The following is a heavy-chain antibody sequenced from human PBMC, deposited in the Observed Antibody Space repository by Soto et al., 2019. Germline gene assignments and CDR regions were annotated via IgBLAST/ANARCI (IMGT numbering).Heavy chain of an antibody. CDR1: GFTFSSYG. J-gene: IGHJ6*02. V-gene: IGHV3-33*01. CDR3: ARENVYYDILTGYPKVHYYGMDV. D-gene: IGHD3-9*01. Sequence: HPGGSLRLSCAASGFTFSSYGMHWVRQAPGKGLEWVAVIWYDGSNKYYADSVKGRFTISRDNSKNTLYLQMNSLRAEDTAVYYCARENVYYDILTGYPKVHYYGMDVWGQGTTVTVSS. CDR2: IWYDGSNK.